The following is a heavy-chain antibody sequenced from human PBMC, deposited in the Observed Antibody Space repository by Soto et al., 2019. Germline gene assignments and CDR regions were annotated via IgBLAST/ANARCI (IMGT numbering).Heavy chain of an antibody. CDR3: ARDLTDCSSTSCYLESYYYYGMDV. J-gene: IGHJ6*02. D-gene: IGHD2-2*01. V-gene: IGHV1-46*01. Sequence: WASVKVSCKAYGYTFTSYYMHWVRQAPVQGLEWMGIINPSGGSTSYAQKFQGRVTMTRDTSTSTVYMELSSLRSEDTAVYYCARDLTDCSSTSCYLESYYYYGMDVWGQGTTVTVSS. CDR2: INPSGGST. CDR1: GYTFTSYY.